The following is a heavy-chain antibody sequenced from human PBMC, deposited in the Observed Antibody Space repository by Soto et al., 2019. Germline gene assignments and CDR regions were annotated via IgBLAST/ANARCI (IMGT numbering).Heavy chain of an antibody. Sequence: SLRLSCAASGFSFSDYGMHWVRQAPGKGLEWVAAIWYDGSHTYHADSVKGRFTISRDNSKNTLYLQMDSLRADDTALYYCARGATIANAERYFDYWGRGALITVPQ. D-gene: IGHD1-1*01. V-gene: IGHV3-33*01. CDR1: GFSFSDYG. CDR3: ARGATIANAERYFDY. J-gene: IGHJ4*01. CDR2: IWYDGSHT.